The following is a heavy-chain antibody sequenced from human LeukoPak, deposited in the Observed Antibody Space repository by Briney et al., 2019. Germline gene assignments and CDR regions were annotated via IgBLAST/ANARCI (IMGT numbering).Heavy chain of an antibody. D-gene: IGHD3-10*01. CDR1: GFTFSSYW. Sequence: PGGSLRLSCAASGFTFSSYWMSWVRQAPGKGLEWVANIKQDGSEKYYVDSVKGRFTISRDNAKNSLYLQMNSLRAEDTAVYYCAREGDVLLWFGELCPYFDYWGQGTLVTVSS. V-gene: IGHV3-7*01. J-gene: IGHJ4*02. CDR3: AREGDVLLWFGELCPYFDY. CDR2: IKQDGSEK.